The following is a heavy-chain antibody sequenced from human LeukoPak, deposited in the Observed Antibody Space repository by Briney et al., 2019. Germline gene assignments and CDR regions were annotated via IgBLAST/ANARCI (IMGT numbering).Heavy chain of an antibody. Sequence: PGGSLRLSCAASGFTFSNYWMSWVRKAPGKGLEWVANINQDGSEKYYVDSVKGRFTISRDNAKNSLYLQMNSLRAEDTAVYYCASLVFYDILTGPDYWGQGTLVTVSS. CDR2: INQDGSEK. CDR3: ASLVFYDILTGPDY. CDR1: GFTFSNYW. J-gene: IGHJ4*02. D-gene: IGHD3-9*01. V-gene: IGHV3-7*01.